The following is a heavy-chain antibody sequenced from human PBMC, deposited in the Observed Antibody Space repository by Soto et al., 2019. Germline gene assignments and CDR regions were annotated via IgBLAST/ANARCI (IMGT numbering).Heavy chain of an antibody. CDR2: IKSDGSIT. CDR3: ARDWRSSIDP. V-gene: IGHV3-74*01. CDR1: EFTCGIYG. J-gene: IGHJ5*02. Sequence: GGSLRLSCAPSEFTCGIYGMHWFRQAPGKGLLWVSRIKSDGSITSYADSVNGRFTISRDNSKNTLFLQMNSLRVEDTAVYHCARDWRSSIDP. D-gene: IGHD1-26*01.